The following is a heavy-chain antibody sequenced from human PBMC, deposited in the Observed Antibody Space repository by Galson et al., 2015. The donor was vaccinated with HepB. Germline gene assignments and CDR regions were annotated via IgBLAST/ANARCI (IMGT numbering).Heavy chain of an antibody. D-gene: IGHD3-22*01. J-gene: IGHJ3*02. Sequence: QSGAEVKKPGESLKISCKGSGYSFTSYWIGWVRQMPGKGLEWMGFIYPGDSDTRYSPSFQGQVTISADKSIRTAYLQWSSPKASDTAMYYCARQYYYDSSGYFNAFDIWGQGRMVTVSS. V-gene: IGHV5-51*01. CDR3: ARQYYYDSSGYFNAFDI. CDR2: IYPGDSDT. CDR1: GYSFTSYW.